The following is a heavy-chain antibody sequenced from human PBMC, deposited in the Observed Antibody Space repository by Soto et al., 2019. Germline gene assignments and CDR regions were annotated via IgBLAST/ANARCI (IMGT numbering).Heavy chain of an antibody. CDR1: GFTVSSNY. Sequence: EVQLVESGGGLVQPGGSLRLSCAASGFTVSSNYMTWVRQAPGKGLEYVSAISSNGGSTYYANSVKGRFTISRDNSKNTLYLQMGSLIDEDMAVYYCARGFGWLDYWGQGTLVTGSS. J-gene: IGHJ4*02. V-gene: IGHV3-64*01. CDR2: ISSNGGST. D-gene: IGHD6-19*01. CDR3: ARGFGWLDY.